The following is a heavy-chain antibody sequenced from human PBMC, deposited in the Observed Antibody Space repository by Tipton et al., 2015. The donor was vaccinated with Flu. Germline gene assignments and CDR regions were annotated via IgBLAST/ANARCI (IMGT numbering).Heavy chain of an antibody. J-gene: IGHJ3*01. D-gene: IGHD6-13*01. CDR1: GFTFSDYY. V-gene: IGHV3-11*01. Sequence: SLRLSCAASGFTFSDYYMSWVRQAAGKGLEWIGYISGSGAVTYYGDSLKGRFTISRDNAKNIVYLQTSGLRAEDTAVYYCARNMGYTSSWRFDVWGQGTKVNISS. CDR2: ISGSGAVT. CDR3: ARNMGYTSSWRFDV.